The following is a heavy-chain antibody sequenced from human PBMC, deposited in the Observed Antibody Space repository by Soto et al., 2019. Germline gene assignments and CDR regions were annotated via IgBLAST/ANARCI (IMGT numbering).Heavy chain of an antibody. D-gene: IGHD3-3*01. CDR2: ISAYNDKT. CDR3: ARDRRFLEWLLSDDDIQM. CDR1: GYSFSNFG. Sequence: QTHLVQSGAEVKEPGASVMLSCKASGYSFSNFGISWVRQAPGQGLEWMGWISAYNDKTQYAQKVQGRVTMTTNASTTTAYMELRSLTSDDTAMYYCARDRRFLEWLLSDDDIQMWGQGTMVTVSS. V-gene: IGHV1-18*01. J-gene: IGHJ3*01.